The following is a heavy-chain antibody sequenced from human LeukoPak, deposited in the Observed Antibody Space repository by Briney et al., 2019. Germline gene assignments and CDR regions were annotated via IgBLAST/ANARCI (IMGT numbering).Heavy chain of an antibody. CDR1: GFTFNDFA. J-gene: IGHJ3*01. D-gene: IGHD3-16*01. CDR3: ARNLGPFDV. V-gene: IGHV3-23*01. CDR2: IADAGT. Sequence: PGGSLRLSCAASGFTFNDFAMTWVRQAPGKGLEWVSTIADAGTYYADSEKGRFIISRDNSKNMLYLQLNSLRADDTAMYYCARNLGPFDVRGHGTMVTVSS.